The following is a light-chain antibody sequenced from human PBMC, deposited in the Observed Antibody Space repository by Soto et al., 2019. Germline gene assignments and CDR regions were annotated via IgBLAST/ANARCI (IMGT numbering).Light chain of an antibody. J-gene: IGKJ5*01. Sequence: DIVMTQTPLSSPVTLGQPASISCRSSQSLVYSDGNTYLSWLQQRPGQPPRLLIYKISKRFSGVPDRCSGSGAGTDFTLKISRVEAEDVGVYYCMQATQFPITFGQGTRLEIK. V-gene: IGKV2-24*01. CDR2: KIS. CDR1: QSLVYSDGNTY. CDR3: MQATQFPIT.